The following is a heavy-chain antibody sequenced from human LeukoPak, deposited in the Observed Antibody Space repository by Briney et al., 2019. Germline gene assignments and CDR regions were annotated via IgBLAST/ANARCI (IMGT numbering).Heavy chain of an antibody. V-gene: IGHV5-51*01. CDR2: IYSGDSDT. CDR3: ARQINYYYDSSGYFDY. CDR1: GYSFTSYW. Sequence: LGESLKISCKGSGYSFTSYWIGWVRQMPGKGLEWMGIIYSGDSDTRYSPSFQGQVTISADKSISTAYLQWSSLKASDTAMYYCARQINYYYDSSGYFDYWGQGTLVTVSS. J-gene: IGHJ4*02. D-gene: IGHD3-22*01.